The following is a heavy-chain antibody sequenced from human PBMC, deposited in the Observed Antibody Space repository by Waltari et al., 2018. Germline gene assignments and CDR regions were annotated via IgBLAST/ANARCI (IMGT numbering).Heavy chain of an antibody. Sequence: QVQLQESGPRLVKPSQTLSLTCTVSGDSMTNGDYYWNWIRQPPGRGLEWIGNINFSGSTYFNPSLESRVTISVDTSTNQFSLKVTSVTAADTAVHFCVRGGLWFTDLSDSWGQGILVAVSS. J-gene: IGHJ5*01. CDR3: VRGGLWFTDLSDS. CDR2: INFSGST. CDR1: GDSMTNGDYY. D-gene: IGHD3-10*01. V-gene: IGHV4-30-4*08.